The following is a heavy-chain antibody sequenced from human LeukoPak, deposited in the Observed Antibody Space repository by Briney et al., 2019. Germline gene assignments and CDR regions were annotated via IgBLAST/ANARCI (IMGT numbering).Heavy chain of an antibody. Sequence: GGSLRLSCAASGFTFSAFWMSWVRQAPGKGLEWVANIKQEGSEKYYVDSVKGRFTISRDDAKNSLFLQMNSLRVEDTAVYYCARDAGGSMDVWGKGTTVTVSS. CDR1: GFTFSAFW. CDR3: ARDAGGSMDV. CDR2: IKQEGSEK. J-gene: IGHJ6*04. D-gene: IGHD3-10*01. V-gene: IGHV3-7*01.